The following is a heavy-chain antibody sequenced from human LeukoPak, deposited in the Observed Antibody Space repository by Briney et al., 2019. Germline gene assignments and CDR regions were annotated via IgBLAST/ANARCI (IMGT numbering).Heavy chain of an antibody. J-gene: IGHJ4*02. Sequence: GGSLRLSCAASGFTFSSYGMSWVRQAPGKGLEWVSAISGSGGSTYYAASVKGRFTISRDNSKNTLFLQMNSLTVEDTAVYYCARVGRLLWFGELVPHWGQGTLVTVSS. D-gene: IGHD3-10*01. CDR2: ISGSGGST. CDR1: GFTFSSYG. CDR3: ARVGRLLWFGELVPH. V-gene: IGHV3-23*01.